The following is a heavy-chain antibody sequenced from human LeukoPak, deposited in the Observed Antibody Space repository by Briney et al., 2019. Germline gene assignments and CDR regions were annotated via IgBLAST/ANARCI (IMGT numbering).Heavy chain of an antibody. D-gene: IGHD2-15*01. CDR1: GFTFSSYG. J-gene: IGHJ4*02. CDR2: ISGSGGST. CDR3: AKEVGYCSGGSCYSEPGY. V-gene: IGHV3-23*01. Sequence: PGGSLRLSCAASGFTFSSYGMSWVRQAPGKGLEWVSAISGSGGSTYYADSVKGRFTISRDNSKNTLYLQMNSLRAEDTAVYYCAKEVGYCSGGSCYSEPGYWGQGTLVTVSS.